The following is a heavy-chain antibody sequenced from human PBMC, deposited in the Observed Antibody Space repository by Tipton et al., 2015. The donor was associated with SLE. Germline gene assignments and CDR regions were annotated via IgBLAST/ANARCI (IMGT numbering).Heavy chain of an antibody. D-gene: IGHD6-19*01. CDR3: ARTLTEGSGWYKNYYYGMDV. J-gene: IGHJ6*02. V-gene: IGHV3-48*03. Sequence: SLRLSCVASGFTFSNYEMNWVRQAPGKGLEWVSYISSGGTSIYYADSVRGRFTISRDNTKKSLYLQMNSLRAEDTAVYYCARTLTEGSGWYKNYYYGMDVWGQGTTVTVSS. CDR2: ISSGGTSI. CDR1: GFTFSNYE.